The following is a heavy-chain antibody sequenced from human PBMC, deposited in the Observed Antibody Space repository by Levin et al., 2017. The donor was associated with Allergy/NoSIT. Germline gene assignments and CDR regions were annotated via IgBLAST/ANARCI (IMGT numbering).Heavy chain of an antibody. Sequence: QAGGSLRLSCAASGFTFSSYGMHWVRQAPGKGLEWVAVIWYDGSNKYYADSVKGRFTISRDNSKNTLYLQMNSLRAEDTAVYYCARVCGDTAMTSYYYYGMDVWGQGTTVTVSS. CDR2: IWYDGSNK. V-gene: IGHV3-33*01. CDR1: GFTFSSYG. D-gene: IGHD5-18*01. CDR3: ARVCGDTAMTSYYYYGMDV. J-gene: IGHJ6*02.